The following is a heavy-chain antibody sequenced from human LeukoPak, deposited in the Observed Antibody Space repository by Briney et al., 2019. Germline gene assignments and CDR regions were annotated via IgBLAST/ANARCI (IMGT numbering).Heavy chain of an antibody. D-gene: IGHD6-13*01. CDR1: GFNFFSYT. V-gene: IGHV3-48*02. CDR3: ASLIAAAGTGYYYYGMDV. J-gene: IGHJ6*02. Sequence: PGGSLRLSCAASGFNFFSYTMNWVRQAPGKGLEWVSYISSSSSTIYYADSVKGRFTISRDNAKNSLYLQMNSLRDEDTAVYYCASLIAAAGTGYYYYGMDVWGQGTTVTVSS. CDR2: ISSSSSTI.